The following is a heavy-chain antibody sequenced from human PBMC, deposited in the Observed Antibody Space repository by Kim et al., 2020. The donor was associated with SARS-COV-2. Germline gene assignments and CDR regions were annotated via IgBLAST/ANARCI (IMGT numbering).Heavy chain of an antibody. J-gene: IGHJ4*02. CDR3: ARVIGVGATGGGFDY. V-gene: IGHV1-69*01. Sequence: QEFQGRVTVTADESTSTAYMELSSLRSEDTAVYYCARVIGVGATGGGFDYWGQGTLVTVSS. D-gene: IGHD1-26*01.